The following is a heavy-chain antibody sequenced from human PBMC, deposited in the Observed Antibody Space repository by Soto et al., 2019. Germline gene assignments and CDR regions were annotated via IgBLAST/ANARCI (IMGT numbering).Heavy chain of an antibody. Sequence: SVKVSCKDPGGTNSSTALRWVRPAPGQGLEWMGGLIPIFATADSAQKFPGRVTVSADEATSAAYMELSSPRSEDTAVYDCTRECHVSEGYYSGYIDDWGQRTLVTVSS. D-gene: IGHD3-10*01. CDR1: GGTNSSTA. CDR3: TRECHVSEGYYSGYIDD. CDR2: LIPIFATA. J-gene: IGHJ4*02. V-gene: IGHV1-69*13.